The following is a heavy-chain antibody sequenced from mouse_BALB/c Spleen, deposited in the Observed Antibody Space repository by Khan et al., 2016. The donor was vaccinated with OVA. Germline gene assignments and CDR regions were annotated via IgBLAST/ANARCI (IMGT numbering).Heavy chain of an antibody. CDR3: ARVGYNGTMDV. Sequence: QIQLVQSGPELKKPGETVQISCKASGFTFTNYGMNWVRQAPGKGLKWMGWINTYTGEPTSTDDFKGRFAFSLETSASTAYLQINSLKHEDPATFFCARVGYNGTMDVWGQGTSVTVAS. J-gene: IGHJ4*01. CDR2: INTYTGEP. CDR1: GFTFTNYG. V-gene: IGHV9-3-1*01. D-gene: IGHD2-2*01.